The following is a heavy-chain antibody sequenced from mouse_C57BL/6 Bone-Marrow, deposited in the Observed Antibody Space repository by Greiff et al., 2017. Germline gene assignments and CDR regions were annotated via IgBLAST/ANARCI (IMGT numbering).Heavy chain of an antibody. CDR1: GFTFTDYY. CDR2: IRNKANGYTT. Sequence: EVHLVESGGGLVQPGGSLSLSCAASGFTFTDYYMSWVRQPPGKALEWLGFIRNKANGYTTEYSASVKGRFTISRDNSQSILYLQMNALRAEDSATYHCARFYGPGVYFDYWGQGTTLTVSS. CDR3: ARFYGPGVYFDY. D-gene: IGHD1-2*01. J-gene: IGHJ2*01. V-gene: IGHV7-3*01.